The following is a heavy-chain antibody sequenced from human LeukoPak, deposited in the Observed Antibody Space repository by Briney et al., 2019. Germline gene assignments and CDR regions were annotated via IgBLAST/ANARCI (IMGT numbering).Heavy chain of an antibody. J-gene: IGHJ5*02. D-gene: IGHD3-22*01. CDR3: ARDIYPYYYDSSGPDL. V-gene: IGHV3-30*03. CDR2: ISYDGSNK. CDR1: GFTFSSYW. Sequence: GGSLRLSCAASGFTFSSYWMSWVRQAPGKGLEWVAVISYDGSNKYYADSVKGRFTISRDNSKNTLYLQMNSLRAEDTAVYYCARDIYPYYYDSSGPDLWGQGTLVTVSS.